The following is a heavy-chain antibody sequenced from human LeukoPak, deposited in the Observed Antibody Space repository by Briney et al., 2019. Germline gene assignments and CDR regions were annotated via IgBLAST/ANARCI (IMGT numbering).Heavy chain of an antibody. D-gene: IGHD2-8*01. Sequence: PGGSLRLSCAASGFTFSSYGIHWVRQAPGKGLEWVAVIWYDGRNKYYADSVKGRFTISRDNSKYTLYLQMNSLRAEDTAVYYCARAGKLYCTSGVCYTSYYYGMDVWGQGTTVTVSS. CDR1: GFTFSSYG. CDR3: ARAGKLYCTSGVCYTSYYYGMDV. CDR2: IWYDGRNK. J-gene: IGHJ6*02. V-gene: IGHV3-33*01.